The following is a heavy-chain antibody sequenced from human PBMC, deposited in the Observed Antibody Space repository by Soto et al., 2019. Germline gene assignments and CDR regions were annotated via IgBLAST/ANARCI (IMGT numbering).Heavy chain of an antibody. CDR2: VKEDGTER. Sequence: GGSLRLSCAASGFDIGNYWMTWVRQAPGKGLEWVANVKEDGTERQYVDSVEGRFTISRDNAENTLYLQMNSLRAEDTAIYYCARDEGYGYGVDYWGQGTLVTVSS. V-gene: IGHV3-7*01. D-gene: IGHD5-18*01. CDR3: ARDEGYGYGVDY. J-gene: IGHJ4*02. CDR1: GFDIGNYW.